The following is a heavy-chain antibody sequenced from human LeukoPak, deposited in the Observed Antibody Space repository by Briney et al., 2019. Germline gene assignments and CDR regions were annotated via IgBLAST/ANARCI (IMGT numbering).Heavy chain of an antibody. CDR3: ARVGSTIRGYSGYDRANYFDY. D-gene: IGHD5-12*01. J-gene: IGHJ4*02. Sequence: SETLSLTCAVSGGSISSSNWWSWVRQPPGKGLEWIGEIYHSGSTNYNPSLKSRVTISVDKSKNQFSLKLSSVTAADTAVYYCARVGSTIRGYSGYDRANYFDYWGQGTLVTVSS. CDR1: GGSISSSNW. CDR2: IYHSGST. V-gene: IGHV4-4*02.